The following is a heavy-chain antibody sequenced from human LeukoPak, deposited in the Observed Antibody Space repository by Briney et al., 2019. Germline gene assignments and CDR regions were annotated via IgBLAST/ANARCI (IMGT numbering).Heavy chain of an antibody. CDR2: LSGPGGTT. CDR3: AKGRGYCTGGSCYSDY. D-gene: IGHD2-15*01. Sequence: GGSLRLSCAASGFTFSSYSMSWVRQAPGKGLEWVSTLSGPGGTTYIADSVKGRFTISRDNSKNTLYLQMNSLRVEDTAIYYCAKGRGYCTGGSCYSDYWGQGTLVTVSS. J-gene: IGHJ4*02. V-gene: IGHV3-23*01. CDR1: GFTFSSYS.